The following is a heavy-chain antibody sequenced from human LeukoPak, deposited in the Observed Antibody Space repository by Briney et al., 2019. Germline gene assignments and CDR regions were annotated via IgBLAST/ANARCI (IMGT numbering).Heavy chain of an antibody. D-gene: IGHD5-24*01. V-gene: IGHV3-7*01. CDR1: GFTFSTYW. CDR2: IKEDGSDK. CDR3: ARDGWRAINY. Sequence: QPGGSLRLSCAASGFTFSTYWMSWVRQAPGKGLEWVANIKEDGSDKNYVDSVRGRFTISRDNAKNSLFLQINSLRAEDTAVYYCARDGWRAINYWGQGTLVTVS. J-gene: IGHJ4*02.